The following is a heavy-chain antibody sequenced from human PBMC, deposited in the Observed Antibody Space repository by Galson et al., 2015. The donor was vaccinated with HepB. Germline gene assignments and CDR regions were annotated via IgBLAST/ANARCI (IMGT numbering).Heavy chain of an antibody. CDR1: GFTVSSNY. Sequence: SLRLSCAASGFTVSSNYMSWVRQAPGKGLEWVSVIYTGGNTYCADSVKGRFTISRDNSKNTLYLQMNSLRAEDTAVYYCARDQGDDYVNYYYYHGMDVWGQGTTVTVSS. CDR3: ARDQGDDYVNYYYYHGMDV. D-gene: IGHD4-17*01. V-gene: IGHV3-66*02. J-gene: IGHJ6*02. CDR2: IYTGGNT.